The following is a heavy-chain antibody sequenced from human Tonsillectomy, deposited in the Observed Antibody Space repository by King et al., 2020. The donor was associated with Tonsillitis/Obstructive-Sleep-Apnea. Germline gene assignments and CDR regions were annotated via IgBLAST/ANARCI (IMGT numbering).Heavy chain of an antibody. CDR1: GFSFTTYW. CDR2: IKHDGSEE. D-gene: IGHD3-3*01. CDR3: ARVVLYYDFWSGSAYYYYYMDV. J-gene: IGHJ6*03. Sequence: VQLVESGGGLVQPGESLRLSCAASGFSFTTYWVSWVRQAPGKGLEWVANIKHDGSEEFYVDSVTGRFTISRDNAKNSLFLQMNSLRAEDTAVYYCARVVLYYDFWSGSAYYYYYMDVWGKGTTVTVSS. V-gene: IGHV3-7*01.